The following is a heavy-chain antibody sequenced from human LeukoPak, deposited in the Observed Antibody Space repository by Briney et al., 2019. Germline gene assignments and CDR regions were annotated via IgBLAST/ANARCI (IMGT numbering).Heavy chain of an antibody. CDR3: AGYSGSLYNWFDP. Sequence: PSETLSLTCTVSGGSISSSSYYWGWIRQPPGKGLEWIGSIYYSGSTYYNPSLKSRVTISVDTSKNQFSLKLSSVTAADTAVYYCAGYSGSLYNWFDPWGQGTLVTVSS. D-gene: IGHD1-26*01. V-gene: IGHV4-39*07. CDR2: IYYSGST. J-gene: IGHJ5*02. CDR1: GGSISSSSYY.